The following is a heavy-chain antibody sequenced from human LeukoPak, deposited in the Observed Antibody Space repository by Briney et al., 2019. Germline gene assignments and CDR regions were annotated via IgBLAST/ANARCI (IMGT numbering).Heavy chain of an antibody. CDR2: ISSSSSTI. CDR3: ARDGEDYYYYMDV. D-gene: IGHD3-10*01. J-gene: IGHJ6*03. CDR1: GFTFSSYS. Sequence: PGGSLRLSCAASGFTFSSYSMNWVRQAPGKGLEWVSYISSSSSTIYYADSVKGRFTISRDNAKNSLYLQMNSLRAEDTAFYYCARDGEDYYYYMDVWGKGTTVTVSS. V-gene: IGHV3-48*01.